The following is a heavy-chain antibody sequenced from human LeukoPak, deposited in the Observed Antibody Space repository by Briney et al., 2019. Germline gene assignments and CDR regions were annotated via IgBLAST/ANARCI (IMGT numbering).Heavy chain of an antibody. Sequence: ASVKVSCKASGGTFSSYAISWVRQAPGQGLEWRGRIIPILGIANYAQKFQGRVTITADKATSTASMELSSLRSEDTDVSSCERGTHYDSSGSEYWGQGTLVPVSS. CDR3: ERGTHYDSSGSEY. V-gene: IGHV1-69*04. J-gene: IGHJ4*02. CDR2: IIPILGIA. D-gene: IGHD3-22*01. CDR1: GGTFSSYA.